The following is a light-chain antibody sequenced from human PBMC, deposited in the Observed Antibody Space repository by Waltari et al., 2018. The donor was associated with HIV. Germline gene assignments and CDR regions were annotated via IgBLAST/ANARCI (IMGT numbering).Light chain of an antibody. J-gene: IGKJ1*01. CDR3: LQHNSYPWT. Sequence: DIQMTQSPSSLSASVGDRVTLTCRSRQGIRNDLAWFQQKPGKAPKRLIYAAASLQSGVPSRFSGSGYGTEFTLTISSLKPEDFATYYCLQHNSYPWTFGQGTKVEIK. CDR2: AAA. CDR1: QGIRND. V-gene: IGKV1-17*01.